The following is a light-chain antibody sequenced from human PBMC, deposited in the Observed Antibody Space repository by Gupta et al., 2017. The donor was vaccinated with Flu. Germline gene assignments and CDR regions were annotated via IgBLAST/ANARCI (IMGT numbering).Light chain of an antibody. CDR1: QNVNNY. CDR2: DAS. V-gene: IGKV3-11*01. Sequence: EVVLIQSPATLSLSPGERATLSCRASQNVNNYLAWYQQKPGQAPRLLIYDASTRAAGIPARFSGSGYGTEFTLTISSPDPEDFAVYYCQQRSNGHITFGGGTKVEIK. J-gene: IGKJ4*01. CDR3: QQRSNGHIT.